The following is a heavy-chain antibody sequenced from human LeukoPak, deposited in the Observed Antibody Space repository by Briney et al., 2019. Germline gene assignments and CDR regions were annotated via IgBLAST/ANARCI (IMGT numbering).Heavy chain of an antibody. D-gene: IGHD2-21*02. CDR2: IYVGDSDT. Sequence: GESLKISCKGSGHTFSISWIGWVRQKPGEGLEWMGIIYVGDSDTRYNPSFQGQVTISADRSTSTAYLQWSSLKSSDTAIYYCARCGHYDAYRVWGQGALVSVSS. J-gene: IGHJ3*01. V-gene: IGHV5-51*01. CDR1: GHTFSISW. CDR3: ARCGHYDAYRV.